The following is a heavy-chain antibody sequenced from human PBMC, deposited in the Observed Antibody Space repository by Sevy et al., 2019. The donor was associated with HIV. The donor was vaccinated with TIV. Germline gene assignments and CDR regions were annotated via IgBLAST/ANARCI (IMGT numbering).Heavy chain of an antibody. V-gene: IGHV3-30-3*01. CDR1: GFAFSNYYA. Sequence: GGSLRLSCAASGFAFSNYYAMHWVRQAPSKGLEWVALISYDGSDTYYADSVKGRFTVSRDNFKNTLFLGMNSLTTEDTAVYYGARPRANYVDHYFFYAMDVWGQGTTVTVSS. CDR3: ARPRANYVDHYFFYAMDV. J-gene: IGHJ6*02. D-gene: IGHD4-17*01. CDR2: ISYDGSDT.